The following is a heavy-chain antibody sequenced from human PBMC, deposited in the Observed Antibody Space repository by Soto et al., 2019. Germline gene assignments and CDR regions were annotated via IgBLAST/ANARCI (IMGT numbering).Heavy chain of an antibody. CDR1: GFTFSSYG. CDR2: SSATGAGT. V-gene: IGHV3-23*01. Sequence: EVQLLESGGGLVQPGGSLRLSCAASGFTFSSYGLTWVRQAPGKGLEWVSFSSATGAGTYYADSVKGRFTISRDNSKNKGYQQMSSLRPHDTAVYYCAKDRRAGANYGFYSYFWGQGAVVIVSS. CDR3: AKDRRAGANYGFYSYF. J-gene: IGHJ4*02. D-gene: IGHD3-10*01.